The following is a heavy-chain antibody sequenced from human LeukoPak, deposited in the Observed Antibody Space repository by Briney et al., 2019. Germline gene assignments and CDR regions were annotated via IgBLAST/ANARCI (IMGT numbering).Heavy chain of an antibody. CDR2: IYASGNI. J-gene: IGHJ3*01. Sequence: SQTLSLTCSVSGASVTTTAYFWNWIRQPAGEGLEWIGRIYASGNIHYNPSLRSRVTMSLDTSKNQFSLTMNSVTAAGSAVYFCASYREAYDLYPHGLDVWGRGTVVTVS. D-gene: IGHD5-24*01. CDR1: GASVTTTAYF. CDR3: ASYREAYDLYPHGLDV. V-gene: IGHV4-61*02.